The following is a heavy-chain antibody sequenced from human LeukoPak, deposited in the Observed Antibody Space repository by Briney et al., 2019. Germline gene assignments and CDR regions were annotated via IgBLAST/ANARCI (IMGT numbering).Heavy chain of an antibody. Sequence: GGSLRLSCGVSGITVSNYGMSWVRQAPGKGLEWVAGISGSGGSTNYADSVKGRVSLSRDNPRNTLYLQMNSLRAEDTAVYFCAKRGVVIRVILVGFHKEAYYFDSWGQGALVTVSS. D-gene: IGHD3-22*01. V-gene: IGHV3-23*01. CDR3: AKRGVVIRVILVGFHKEAYYFDS. CDR2: ISGSGGST. CDR1: GITVSNYG. J-gene: IGHJ4*02.